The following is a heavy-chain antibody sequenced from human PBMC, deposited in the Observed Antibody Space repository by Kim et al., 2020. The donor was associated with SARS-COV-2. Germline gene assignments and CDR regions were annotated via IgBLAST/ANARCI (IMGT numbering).Heavy chain of an antibody. Sequence: SQTLSLTCAISGDSVSSNSAAWNWIRQSPSRGLEWLGRAYYRSKWYNDYAVSVKSRITINPDTSTNQFSLQLNSVTPEDTAVYYCARDIGRGTTVVHYYFDYWGQGTLVTVSS. CDR1: GDSVSSNSAA. CDR2: AYYRSKWYN. V-gene: IGHV6-1*01. D-gene: IGHD4-17*01. CDR3: ARDIGRGTTVVHYYFDY. J-gene: IGHJ4*02.